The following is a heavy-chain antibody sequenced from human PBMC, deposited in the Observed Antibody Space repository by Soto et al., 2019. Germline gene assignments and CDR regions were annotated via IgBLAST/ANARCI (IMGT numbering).Heavy chain of an antibody. CDR2: ITGSGGST. CDR1: GFTFSSYA. V-gene: IGHV3-23*01. CDR3: AKDLTVEDTAMVT. Sequence: EVQLLESGAGLVQPGGSLRLSCAASGFTFSSYAMSWVRQAPGKGLEWVSAITGSGGSTYYADSVKGRFTISRDNSKSTLYLQMNSLRAEDTAVYYCAKDLTVEDTAMVTWSQGTLVTVSS. D-gene: IGHD5-18*01. J-gene: IGHJ5*02.